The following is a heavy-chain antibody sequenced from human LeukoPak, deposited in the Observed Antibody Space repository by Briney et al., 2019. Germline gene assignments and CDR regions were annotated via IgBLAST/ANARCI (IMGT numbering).Heavy chain of an antibody. V-gene: IGHV4-38-2*02. CDR2: IYHSGST. Sequence: SETLSLTCTVSGYSISSGYYWGWIRQPPGKGLEWIGSIYHSGSTYYNPSLKSRVTISVDTSKNQFSLKLSSVTAADTAVYYCARQYVDILTGYHRGELYWYFDLWGRGTLVTVSS. CDR3: ARQYVDILTGYHRGELYWYFDL. CDR1: GYSISSGYY. D-gene: IGHD3-9*01. J-gene: IGHJ2*01.